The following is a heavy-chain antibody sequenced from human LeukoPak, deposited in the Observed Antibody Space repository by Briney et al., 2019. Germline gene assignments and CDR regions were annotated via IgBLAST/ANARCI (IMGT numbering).Heavy chain of an antibody. D-gene: IGHD2-2*01. CDR1: GHTFTGYY. J-gene: IGHJ6*03. V-gene: IGHV1-2*02. CDR2: INPNSGGT. CDR3: ARIRKEYCTSTSCHYYYYMDV. Sequence: ASVKVSCKASGHTFTGYYMHWVRQAPGQGLEWMGWINPNSGGTNYAQKLQGRVTMTTDTSTSTAYMELRSLRSGDTAVYYCARIRKEYCTSTSCHYYYYMDVWGKGTTVTVSS.